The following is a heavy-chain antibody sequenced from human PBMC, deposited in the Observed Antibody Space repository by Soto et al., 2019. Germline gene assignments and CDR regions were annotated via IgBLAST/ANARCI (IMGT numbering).Heavy chain of an antibody. CDR1: GFTLSDHY. J-gene: IGHJ4*02. Sequence: EVQLVETGGGLVQPGGSLRLSCAVPGFTLSDHYMDWGRQAPGKGLEWVGRTRNKANSYTTEYAASVKGRFTISRDDSKNSLYLQMNSLKTEDTAVYYCASTSRGDPRDFDYWGQGTLVTVSS. CDR2: TRNKANSYTT. CDR3: ASTSRGDPRDFDY. D-gene: IGHD3-16*01. V-gene: IGHV3-72*01.